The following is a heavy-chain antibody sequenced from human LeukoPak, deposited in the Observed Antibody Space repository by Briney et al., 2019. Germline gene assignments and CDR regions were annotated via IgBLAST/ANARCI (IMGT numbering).Heavy chain of an antibody. CDR3: ARALAHYDFWSGYYSY. CDR1: GYTFTSYG. CDR2: ISAYNGNT. V-gene: IGHV1-18*01. J-gene: IGHJ4*02. Sequence: VASVKVSCKASGYTFTSYGISWVRQAPGQGLEWMGWISAYNGNTNYAQKLQGRVTMTTDTSTSTAYMELRSLRSDDTAVYYCARALAHYDFWSGYYSYWGQGTLVTVSS. D-gene: IGHD3-3*01.